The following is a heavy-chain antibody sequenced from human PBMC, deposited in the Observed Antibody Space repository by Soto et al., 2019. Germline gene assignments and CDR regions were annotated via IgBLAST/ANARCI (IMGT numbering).Heavy chain of an antibody. CDR2: MNPGSGDT. CDR3: ARMETLGSLTWLDP. V-gene: IGHV1-8*01. J-gene: IGHJ5*02. D-gene: IGHD3-10*01. CDR1: GYSFTNND. Sequence: ASVKVSCKASGYSFTNNDVSWVRQATGQGLEWMGWMNPGSGDTGYAQKFQGRVTMTRDISIATAYMELSSLRSDDTAIYYCARMETLGSLTWLDPWGQGTLVTVYS.